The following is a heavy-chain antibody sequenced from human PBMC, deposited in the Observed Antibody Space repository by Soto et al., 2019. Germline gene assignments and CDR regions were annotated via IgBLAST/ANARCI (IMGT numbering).Heavy chain of an antibody. D-gene: IGHD6-19*01. V-gene: IGHV1-2*02. CDR2: INPNSGGT. J-gene: IGHJ5*02. CDR3: ARDLIAVAGKPWFDP. Sequence: GASVKVSCKASGYTFTGYYMHWVRQAPGQGLEWMGWINPNSGGTNYEQKFQGRVTMTRDPYISTAYMELSRLRSDDTAVYYCARDLIAVAGKPWFDPWGQGTLVTVSS. CDR1: GYTFTGYY.